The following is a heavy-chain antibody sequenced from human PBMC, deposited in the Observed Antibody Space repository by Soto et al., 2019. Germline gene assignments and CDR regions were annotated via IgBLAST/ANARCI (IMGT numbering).Heavy chain of an antibody. Sequence: EVQLLESGGGLVQPGGSLRLSCAASGFTFSNYAMWWVRQAPGKGLECVSAISGGGETTYYADSVKGRFTISRDTSKNTLYLQMNSLRAEDTAVYYCAFNSGSGSYYFAYWGQGTLVTVSS. CDR3: AFNSGSGSYYFAY. V-gene: IGHV3-23*01. CDR1: GFTFSNYA. D-gene: IGHD3-10*01. J-gene: IGHJ4*02. CDR2: ISGGGETT.